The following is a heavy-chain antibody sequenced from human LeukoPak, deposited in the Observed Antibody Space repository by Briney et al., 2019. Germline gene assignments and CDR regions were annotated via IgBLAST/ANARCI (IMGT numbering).Heavy chain of an antibody. CDR2: VHSSGST. CDR1: GDSGASSGSYW. D-gene: IGHD6-19*01. J-gene: IGHJ5*02. Sequence: PSETLSLTCDVSGDSGASSGSYWSGWFRQPPGKGLEWIGYVHSSGSTKYNSSLGSRVTISMDTSRNQFSLKLSSVTAADTAVYYCARMKQWLVPGGYNWFDPWGQGTLVTVSS. V-gene: IGHV4-61*01. CDR3: ARMKQWLVPGGYNWFDP.